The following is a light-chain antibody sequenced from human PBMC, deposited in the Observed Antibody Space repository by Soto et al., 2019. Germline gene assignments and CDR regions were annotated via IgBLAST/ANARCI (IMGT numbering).Light chain of an antibody. CDR3: QQYSSLSYT. CDR2: AAS. V-gene: IGKV3-20*01. J-gene: IGKJ2*01. CDR1: QSISSSY. Sequence: EIVLTQSPGTLSLSPGERATLSCRASQSISSSYLAWYQQKPGQAPRLLIYAASSRATGIPDRFSGSGSATVSIPTISRLEPENFAVDYCQQYSSLSYTFGQGIQLEIK.